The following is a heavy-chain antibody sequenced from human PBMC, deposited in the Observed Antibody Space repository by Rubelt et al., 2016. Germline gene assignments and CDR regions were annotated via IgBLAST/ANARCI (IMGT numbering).Heavy chain of an antibody. CDR3: ASPPYDILTGYDYYGMDV. CDR1: GGTFSSYA. V-gene: IGHV1-69*06. D-gene: IGHD3-9*01. CDR2: IIPIFGTA. Sequence: QVQLVQSGAEVKKPGSSVKVSCTASGGTFSSYAISWVRQAPGQGLEWMGGIIPIFGTANYAQKFQGRVTITADKSTVTAWMGLSSLRFEDTAVYYCASPPYDILTGYDYYGMDVWGQGTTVTVSS. J-gene: IGHJ6*02.